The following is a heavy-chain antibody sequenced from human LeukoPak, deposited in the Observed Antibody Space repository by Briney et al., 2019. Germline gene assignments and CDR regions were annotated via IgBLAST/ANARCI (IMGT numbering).Heavy chain of an antibody. V-gene: IGHV4-4*07. CDR1: GGSISSYY. CDR2: IYTSGST. CDR3: ARGWRYSSSSYYYYYYYMDV. D-gene: IGHD6-6*01. J-gene: IGHJ6*03. Sequence: SETLSLTCTVSGGSISSYYWSWIRQVAGKGLEWIGRIYTSGSTNYNPSLKSRVTISVDTSKNQFSLKLSSVTAADTAVYYCARGWRYSSSSYYYYYYYMDVWGKGTTVTVSS.